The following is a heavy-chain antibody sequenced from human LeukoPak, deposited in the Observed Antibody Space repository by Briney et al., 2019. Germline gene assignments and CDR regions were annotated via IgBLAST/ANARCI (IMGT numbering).Heavy chain of an antibody. CDR3: ARDYIGDY. J-gene: IGHJ4*02. CDR2: INQDGSEK. CDR1: GFTLSRYW. D-gene: IGHD4-11*01. Sequence: GGSLRLSCAASGFTLSRYWMSWVRQAPGKGLEWVANINQDGSEKYYVDSVKGRFTISRDNAKNSLYLQMNSLRAEDTAVFYCARDYIGDYWGQGTLVTVSS. V-gene: IGHV3-7*05.